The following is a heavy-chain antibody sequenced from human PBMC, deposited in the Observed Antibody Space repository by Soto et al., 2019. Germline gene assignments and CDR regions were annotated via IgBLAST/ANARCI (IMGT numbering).Heavy chain of an antibody. J-gene: IGHJ6*03. D-gene: IGHD6-19*01. V-gene: IGHV4-39*07. Sequence: SETLSLTCTVSGGSISSSIYYWGWIRKPPGKGLEWIGCIYYSGSTYYNPSLKSRVTISVDTSKNQFSLKLSSVTAADTAVYYCARDPGYSSGWYLKPYYYYMDVWGKGTTVTVSS. CDR2: IYYSGST. CDR3: ARDPGYSSGWYLKPYYYYMDV. CDR1: GGSISSSIYY.